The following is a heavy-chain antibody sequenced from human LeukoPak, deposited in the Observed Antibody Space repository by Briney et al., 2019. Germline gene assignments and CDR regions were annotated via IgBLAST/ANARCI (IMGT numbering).Heavy chain of an antibody. J-gene: IGHJ4*02. Sequence: GGSLRLSCAASGFTFSNYAMNWVRQAPGKGLEWVSTITTSGGITYYADSVKGRFTIFRDNSKNTLYLQMNSLRAEDTAVYYCAKENYEFWSGSTFDYWGQGTLVTVSS. CDR3: AKENYEFWSGSTFDY. CDR2: ITTSGGIT. V-gene: IGHV3-23*01. CDR1: GFTFSNYA. D-gene: IGHD3-3*01.